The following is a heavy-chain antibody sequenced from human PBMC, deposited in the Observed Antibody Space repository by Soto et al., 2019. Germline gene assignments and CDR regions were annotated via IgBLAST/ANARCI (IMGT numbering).Heavy chain of an antibody. CDR1: GFTFSSYA. CDR2: ISGSGGST. Sequence: GGSLRLSCAASGFTFSSYAMSWVRQAPGKGLEWVSAISGSGGSTYYADSVKGRFTISRDNSKNTLYLQMNSLRAEDTAVYYCAKEPAGVLNYYDSSGYPPGFDYWGQGTLVTVSS. J-gene: IGHJ4*02. CDR3: AKEPAGVLNYYDSSGYPPGFDY. V-gene: IGHV3-23*01. D-gene: IGHD3-22*01.